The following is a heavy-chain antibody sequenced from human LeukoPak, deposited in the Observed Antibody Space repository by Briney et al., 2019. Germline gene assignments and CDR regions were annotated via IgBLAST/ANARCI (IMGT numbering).Heavy chain of an antibody. CDR3: AHRLGVAAAGTRWDYFDY. Sequence: SGPTLVNPTQTLTLTCTFSGFSLSTSGVGVGWIRQPPGKALEWLALIYWNDDKRYSPSLKSRLTITQDTSKNQVVLTLTNMDPVDTATYYCAHRLGVAAAGTRWDYFDYWGQGTLVTVSS. CDR1: GFSLSTSGVG. V-gene: IGHV2-5*01. J-gene: IGHJ4*02. D-gene: IGHD6-13*01. CDR2: IYWNDDK.